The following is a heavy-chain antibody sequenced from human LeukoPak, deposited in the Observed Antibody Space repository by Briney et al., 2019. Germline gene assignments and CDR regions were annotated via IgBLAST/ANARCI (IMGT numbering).Heavy chain of an antibody. J-gene: IGHJ4*02. D-gene: IGHD3-10*01. CDR2: IHYSGST. V-gene: IGHV4-61*08. CDR3: ARDPLWFGDSPPL. CDR1: GVSINSGGYY. Sequence: SETLSLTCTVSGVSINSGGYYWSWIRQPPGKGLEWIGYIHYSGSTNYNPSLKSRVTISVDTSKNQFSLKLSSVTAADTAVYYCARDPLWFGDSPPLWGQGTLVTVSS.